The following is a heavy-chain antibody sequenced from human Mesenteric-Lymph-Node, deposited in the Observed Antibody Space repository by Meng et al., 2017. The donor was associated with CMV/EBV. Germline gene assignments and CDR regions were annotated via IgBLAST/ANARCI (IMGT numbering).Heavy chain of an antibody. CDR1: GGTFSSYA. D-gene: IGHD1-26*01. CDR3: AREGGSYSGGAYDY. CDR2: IIPILGIT. Sequence: SVKVSCKASGGTFSSYAISWVRQAPGQGLEWMGGIIPILGITNYAQKFQGRVTITADKSTSTAYMELSSLRSEDTAVYYCAREGGSYSGGAYDYWGQGTLVTVSS. V-gene: IGHV1-69*10. J-gene: IGHJ4*02.